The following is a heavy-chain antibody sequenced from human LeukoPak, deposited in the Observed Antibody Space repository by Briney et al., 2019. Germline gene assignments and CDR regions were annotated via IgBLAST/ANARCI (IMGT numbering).Heavy chain of an antibody. Sequence: SGPTLVHPTQTLTLTCTFSGFSLSTRGVGVGWIRQPPGKALEWLALIYWDDDKRYSPSLKSRLTITKDTSKNQVVLTMTNMDPVDTATYYCAHNTMRLGVYYYYGMDVWGQGTTVTVSS. CDR2: IYWDDDK. V-gene: IGHV2-5*02. CDR1: GFSLSTRGVG. J-gene: IGHJ6*02. CDR3: AHNTMRLGVYYYYGMDV. D-gene: IGHD1-26*01.